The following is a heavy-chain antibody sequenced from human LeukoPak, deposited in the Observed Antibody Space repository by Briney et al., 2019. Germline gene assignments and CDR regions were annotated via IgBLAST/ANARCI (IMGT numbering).Heavy chain of an antibody. Sequence: GGSLRLSCAASGFTFSSYAMSWVRQAPGKGLEWAAVISHDGNDKYYTDSVKGRFTISRDNSKNTLYLQMSSLRAEDTAVYYCARDFNGEYAIDYWGQGALVTVSS. V-gene: IGHV3-30*03. D-gene: IGHD4-17*01. CDR1: GFTFSSYA. CDR3: ARDFNGEYAIDY. CDR2: ISHDGNDK. J-gene: IGHJ4*02.